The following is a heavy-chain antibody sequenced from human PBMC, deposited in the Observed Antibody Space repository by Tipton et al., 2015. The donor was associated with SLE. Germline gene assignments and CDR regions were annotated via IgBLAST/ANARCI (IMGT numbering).Heavy chain of an antibody. J-gene: IGHJ6*02. V-gene: IGHV3-15*01. CDR1: GLKFSDAW. CDR3: TWESTMYFGKDV. CDR2: IRSGGTV. Sequence: GSLRLSCIVSGLKFSDAWMSWVRQAPGKGLEWIGRIRSGGTVDYAAPLKDRFTISRDDSKSTMYVEVNSLESEDTGVYYCTWESTMYFGKDVWGQGTTVTVSS. D-gene: IGHD4/OR15-4a*01.